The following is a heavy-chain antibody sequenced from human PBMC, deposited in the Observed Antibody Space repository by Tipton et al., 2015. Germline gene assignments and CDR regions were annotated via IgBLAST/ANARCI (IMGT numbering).Heavy chain of an antibody. V-gene: IGHV3-11*01. J-gene: IGHJ3*02. CDR2: IRRSGNTI. Sequence: SLRLSCAASGFTFSDYDMNWIRQAPGKGLEWVSYIRRSGNTIYYADSVKGRFIISRDNAKNSLYLQMNSLRAEDTAVYYCARRARGAFDIWGQGTMVTVAS. CDR3: ARRARGAFDI. CDR1: GFTFSDYD. D-gene: IGHD3-10*01.